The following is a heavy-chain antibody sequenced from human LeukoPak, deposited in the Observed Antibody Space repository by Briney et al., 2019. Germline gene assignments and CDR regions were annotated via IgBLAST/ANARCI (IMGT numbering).Heavy chain of an antibody. J-gene: IGHJ4*02. V-gene: IGHV3-7*01. D-gene: IGHD2-15*01. Sequence: GGSLRLSCAASGFTFSTFWMSWVRQAPGKGLEWVANIKQDGSEKYYVDSVKGRFTISRDNAKNSLNLQMNSLRAEDTAVYYCARAPRRCSGGSCYSPTYDYWGQGTLVTVSS. CDR1: GFTFSTFW. CDR2: IKQDGSEK. CDR3: ARAPRRCSGGSCYSPTYDY.